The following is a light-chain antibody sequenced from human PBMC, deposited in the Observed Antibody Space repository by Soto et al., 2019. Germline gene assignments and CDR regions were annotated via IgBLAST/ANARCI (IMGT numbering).Light chain of an antibody. V-gene: IGKV3-11*01. CDR1: QSISTY. Sequence: EIVLTQSPATLSLSPGERAALSCRASQSISTYLAWYQQKPGKAPKLFIYDASNRATGIPARFSGSGSATEFTLTISSLQPDDFATYYCQQYNSYWTFGQGTKVDIK. CDR2: DAS. CDR3: QQYNSYWT. J-gene: IGKJ1*01.